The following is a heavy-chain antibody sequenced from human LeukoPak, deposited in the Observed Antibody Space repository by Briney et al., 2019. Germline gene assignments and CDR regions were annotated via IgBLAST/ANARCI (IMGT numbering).Heavy chain of an antibody. CDR1: GFTFSSYS. CDR2: ISSSSSYI. J-gene: IGHJ4*02. D-gene: IGHD3-9*01. CDR3: ARVTTEDKLRYFDWLLYPGFDY. Sequence: GGSLRLSCAASGFTFSSYSVNWVRQAPGKGLEWVSSISSSSSYIYYADSVKGRFTISRDNAKNSLYLQMNSLRAEDTAVYYCARVTTEDKLRYFDWLLYPGFDYWGQGTLVTVSS. V-gene: IGHV3-21*01.